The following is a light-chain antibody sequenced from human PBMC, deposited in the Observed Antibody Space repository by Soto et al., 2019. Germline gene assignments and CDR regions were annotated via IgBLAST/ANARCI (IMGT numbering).Light chain of an antibody. Sequence: EVVMTQSPATLSVSPGERATLSCRASQNVNANLAWYQQKPGQAPRLLIHGASTRANGIPARFSGSGFGTEFILTISSLQSEDFAVYYCQQYNTWLWTFGQGTKVEGK. V-gene: IGKV3-15*01. CDR3: QQYNTWLWT. J-gene: IGKJ1*01. CDR2: GAS. CDR1: QNVNAN.